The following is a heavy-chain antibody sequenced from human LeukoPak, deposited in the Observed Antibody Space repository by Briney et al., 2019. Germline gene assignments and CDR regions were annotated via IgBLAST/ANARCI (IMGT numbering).Heavy chain of an antibody. CDR3: ARIVVVPAASGQYYYYGMDV. Sequence: SETLSLTCAVYGGSFSGYYWSWIRQPPGKGLEWIGEINHSGSTNYNPSLKSRVTISVDTSKNQLSLKLSSVTAADTAVYYCARIVVVPAASGQYYYYGMDVWGQGTTVTVSS. CDR2: INHSGST. J-gene: IGHJ6*02. CDR1: GGSFSGYY. V-gene: IGHV4-34*01. D-gene: IGHD2-2*01.